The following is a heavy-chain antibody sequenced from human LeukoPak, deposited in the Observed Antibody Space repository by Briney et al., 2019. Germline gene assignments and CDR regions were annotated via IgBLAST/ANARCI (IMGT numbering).Heavy chain of an antibody. Sequence: GGSLRLSCAASGFTFSSYAMSWVRQAPGKGLEWVSDISGSGGSTYYADSVKGRFTISRDNSKNTLYLQMNSLRAEDTAVYYCAKNSLKYYYDSSGYSLGPDYWGQGTLVTVSS. J-gene: IGHJ4*02. CDR1: GFTFSSYA. V-gene: IGHV3-23*01. D-gene: IGHD3-22*01. CDR3: AKNSLKYYYDSSGYSLGPDY. CDR2: ISGSGGST.